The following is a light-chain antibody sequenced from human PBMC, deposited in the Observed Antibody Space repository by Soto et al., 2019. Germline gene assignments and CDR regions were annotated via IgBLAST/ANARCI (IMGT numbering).Light chain of an antibody. CDR3: QQYGNSPLT. V-gene: IGKV3-20*01. Sequence: IVLTQSPGTLSLSPGERATLSCRASQSVSNMYVAWYQQKRGQSPRLLLYGASSRATGIPDRFSGSGSETDFILTISRLEPEDFAVYFCQQYGNSPLTFGGGTKVDIK. J-gene: IGKJ4*01. CDR2: GAS. CDR1: QSVSNMY.